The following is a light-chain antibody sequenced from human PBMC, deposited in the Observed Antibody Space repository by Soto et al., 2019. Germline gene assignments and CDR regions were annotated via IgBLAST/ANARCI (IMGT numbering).Light chain of an antibody. V-gene: IGKV3-20*01. CDR1: QSVSNNY. Sequence: EVVLTQSPGTLSLSPGESATLSCRASQSVSNNYFAWYQQKPDQAPRLLIFGSSDRATGIPDRFSGSGSGTDFTLTISRLEPEDFAVYYCQQYGSSPPYTFGQGTKLEIK. J-gene: IGKJ2*01. CDR2: GSS. CDR3: QQYGSSPPYT.